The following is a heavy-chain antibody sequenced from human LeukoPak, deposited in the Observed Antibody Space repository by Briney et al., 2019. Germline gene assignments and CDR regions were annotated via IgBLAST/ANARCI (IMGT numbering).Heavy chain of an antibody. J-gene: IGHJ3*02. Sequence: KSSETLSLTCTVSGGSISSGGYYWSWIRQHPGKGLEWIGYIYYSGSTNYNPSLKSRVTISVDTSKNQFSLKLSSVTAADTAVYYCAREPHGFPAGAFDIWGQGTMVTVSS. V-gene: IGHV4-61*08. CDR2: IYYSGST. CDR3: AREPHGFPAGAFDI. D-gene: IGHD6-25*01. CDR1: GGSISSGGYY.